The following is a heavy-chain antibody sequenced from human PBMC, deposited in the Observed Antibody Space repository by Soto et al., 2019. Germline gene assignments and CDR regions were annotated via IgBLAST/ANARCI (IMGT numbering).Heavy chain of an antibody. CDR3: AREAPYYDVPLHYYYYYMDV. CDR2: IYSGGST. D-gene: IGHD3-3*01. V-gene: IGHV3-53*04. J-gene: IGHJ6*03. CDR1: GFTVSSNY. Sequence: EVQLVESGGGLVQPGGSLRLSCAASGFTVSSNYMSWVRQAPGKGLEWVSVIYSGGSTYYADSVKGRFTISRHNSKNTLYLPMNSLRAEDTAVYYCAREAPYYDVPLHYYYYYMDVWGKGTTITVSS.